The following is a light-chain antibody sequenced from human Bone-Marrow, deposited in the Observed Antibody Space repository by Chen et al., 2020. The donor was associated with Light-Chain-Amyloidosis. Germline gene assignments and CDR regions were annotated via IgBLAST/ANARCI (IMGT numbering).Light chain of an antibody. V-gene: IGKV2-28*01. CDR2: LGS. Sequence: DIVMTQSPLSLPVTPGEPASISCRSSQNRLHSNGYNYLDWYLQKPGQSPQLLIYLGSNRASGVPDRFSGSGSGTDFTLKISRVEAEDVGVYYCMQALQTTWTFGQGTKVEIK. J-gene: IGKJ1*01. CDR1: QNRLHSNGYNY. CDR3: MQALQTTWT.